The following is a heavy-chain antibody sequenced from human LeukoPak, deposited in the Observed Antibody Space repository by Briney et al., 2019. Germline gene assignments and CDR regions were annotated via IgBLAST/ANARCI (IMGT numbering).Heavy chain of an antibody. D-gene: IGHD3-10*01. CDR3: ARDVRRYYGSGSYPNWFDP. V-gene: IGHV4-31*03. Sequence: PSQTLSLTCTVSGGSISSGGYYWSWIRQHPGKGLEWIGYIYYSGSTYYNPSLKSRVTISVDTSKNQFSLKLSSVTAADTAVYYCARDVRRYYGSGSYPNWFDPWGQGTLVTVSS. J-gene: IGHJ5*02. CDR1: GGSISSGGYY. CDR2: IYYSGST.